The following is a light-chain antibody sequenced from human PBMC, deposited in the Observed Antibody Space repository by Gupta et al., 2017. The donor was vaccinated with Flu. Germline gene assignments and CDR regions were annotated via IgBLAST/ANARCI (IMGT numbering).Light chain of an antibody. V-gene: IGKV1-39*01. CDR1: QSISSS. CDR2: AAS. CDR3: QQSYSSPPT. J-gene: IGKJ1*01. Sequence: DIQMTQSPSSLSASVGDRVTITCRASQSISSSLNWYQQKPGKAPKLLIYAASSLQSAVPSRFSGSGSGTDFTLTINNLKPEDFATYYCQQSYSSPPTFGQGTKVEIK.